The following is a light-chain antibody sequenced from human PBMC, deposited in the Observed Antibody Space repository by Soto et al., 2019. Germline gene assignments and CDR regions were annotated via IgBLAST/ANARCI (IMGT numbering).Light chain of an antibody. CDR1: QTISIW. CDR3: QHYNSYSEA. V-gene: IGKV1-5*03. Sequence: IHVTHWPSTLSGSVLSRVTITFLASQTISIWLAWYQQKPGKAPKLLIYKASTLKSGVPSRFSGSGSGTEFTLTISSLQPDDFATYYCQHYNSYSEAFGQGTKVDIK. CDR2: KAS. J-gene: IGKJ1*01.